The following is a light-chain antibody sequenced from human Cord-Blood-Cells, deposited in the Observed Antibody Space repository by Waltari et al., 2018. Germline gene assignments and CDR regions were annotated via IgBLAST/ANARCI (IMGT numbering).Light chain of an antibody. J-gene: IGLJ3*02. Sequence: QSALTQPASVSGSPGQSITISCTGTSSDVGSYNLVSWYQQHPGKAPKLMIYEGSKRPSGVSNRFSGSKSGNTASLTSSGRQADDEADYYCCSYAGSSTWVFGGGTKLTVL. CDR1: SSDVGSYNL. CDR2: EGS. V-gene: IGLV2-23*01. CDR3: CSYAGSSTWV.